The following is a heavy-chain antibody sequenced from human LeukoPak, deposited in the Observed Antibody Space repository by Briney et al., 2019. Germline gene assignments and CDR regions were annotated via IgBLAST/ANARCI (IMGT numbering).Heavy chain of an antibody. CDR3: ARGLIVVVPAAIGY. CDR1: GYTFTGYY. CDR2: INPNSGGT. Sequence: GASVKVSCKASGYTFTGYYMHWVRQAPGQGLEWMGWINPNSGGTNYAQKFQGRVTMTRDTFISTAYMELSRLRSDDTAVYYCARGLIVVVPAAIGYWGQGTLVTVSS. V-gene: IGHV1-2*02. D-gene: IGHD2-2*01. J-gene: IGHJ4*02.